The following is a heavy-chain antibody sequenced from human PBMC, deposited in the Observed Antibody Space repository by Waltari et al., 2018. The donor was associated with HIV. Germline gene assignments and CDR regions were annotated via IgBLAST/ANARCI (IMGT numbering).Heavy chain of an antibody. Sequence: QVQLVQSGAEVKKPGASVKVSCQASGYTFTSYDINWVRQATGQGLEWMGWMNPNSGNKGYAQKFQGRVTMTRNTSISTAYMELSSLRSEDTAVYYCARVPREVVPAAQYYYYYGMDVWGQGTTVTVSS. CDR1: GYTFTSYD. CDR2: MNPNSGNK. V-gene: IGHV1-8*01. CDR3: ARVPREVVPAAQYYYYYGMDV. J-gene: IGHJ6*02. D-gene: IGHD2-2*01.